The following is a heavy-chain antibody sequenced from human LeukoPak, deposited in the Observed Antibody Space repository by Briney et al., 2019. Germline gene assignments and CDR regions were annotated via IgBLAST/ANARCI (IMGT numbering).Heavy chain of an antibody. CDR3: ARGSPAAV. V-gene: IGHV3-74*01. Sequence: PGGSLTLSCPASGFTFSSYWMHWFRHAPGKGLVWVSRINTDGSTTNYADSVKGRFTIPRHNAENTLYLQMNSLRAEDTGVYYWARGSPAAVWGQGALVTVSS. J-gene: IGHJ4*02. D-gene: IGHD6-25*01. CDR1: GFTFSSYW. CDR2: INTDGSTT.